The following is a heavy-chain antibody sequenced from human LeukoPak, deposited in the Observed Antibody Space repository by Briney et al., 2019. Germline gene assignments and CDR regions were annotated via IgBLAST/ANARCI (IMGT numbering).Heavy chain of an antibody. V-gene: IGHV3-21*01. CDR1: GFSFDTTD. CDR2: ISSSSSYI. Sequence: SGGSLRLSCAASGFSFDTTDMNWVRQAPGKGLEWVSSISSSSSYIYYADSVKGRFTISRDNAKNSLYLQMNSLRAEDTAVYYCARSLYSSSLPLDYWGQGTLVTVSS. D-gene: IGHD6-6*01. CDR3: ARSLYSSSLPLDY. J-gene: IGHJ4*02.